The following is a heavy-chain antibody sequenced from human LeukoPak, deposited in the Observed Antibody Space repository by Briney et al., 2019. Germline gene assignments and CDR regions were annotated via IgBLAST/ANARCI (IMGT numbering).Heavy chain of an antibody. CDR3: ARGRWETIGERNYYFDY. D-gene: IGHD1-26*01. Sequence: KASETLCLTCAVYGGSFSGYYWSWIRQPPGKGLEWIGEINHSGSTNYNPSLKSRVTISVDTSKNQFSLKLSSVTAADTAVYYCARGRWETIGERNYYFDYWGQGTLVTVSS. CDR1: GGSFSGYY. CDR2: INHSGST. J-gene: IGHJ4*02. V-gene: IGHV4-34*01.